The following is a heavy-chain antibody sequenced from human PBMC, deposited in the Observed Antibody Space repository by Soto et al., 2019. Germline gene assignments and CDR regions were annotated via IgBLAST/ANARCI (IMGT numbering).Heavy chain of an antibody. V-gene: IGHV1-8*01. J-gene: IGHJ4*02. CDR3: ARHRGTWGRPRGYSSSWSY. D-gene: IGHD6-13*01. CDR1: GYTFTSYD. Sequence: GASVKVACKASGYTFTSYDINWVRQATGQGLEWMGWMNPNSGNTGYAQKFQGRVTMTRNTSISTAYMELSSLRSEDTAVYYCARHRGTWGRPRGYSSSWSYWGQGSLVTVSS. CDR2: MNPNSGNT.